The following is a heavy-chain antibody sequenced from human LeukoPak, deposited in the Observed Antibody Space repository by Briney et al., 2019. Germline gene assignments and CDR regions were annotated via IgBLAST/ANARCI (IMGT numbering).Heavy chain of an antibody. J-gene: IGHJ3*02. CDR1: GYTFTSYA. CDR2: INTNTGNP. CDR3: ARQAVTGGDAFDI. V-gene: IGHV7-4-1*02. Sequence: ASVKVSCKVSGYTFTSYAMNWGRQAPGQGLEWMGWINTNTGNPTYAQGFTGRFVFSLDTSVSTAYLQISSLKAEDTAVYYCARQAVTGGDAFDIWGQGTMVTVSS. D-gene: IGHD1-14*01.